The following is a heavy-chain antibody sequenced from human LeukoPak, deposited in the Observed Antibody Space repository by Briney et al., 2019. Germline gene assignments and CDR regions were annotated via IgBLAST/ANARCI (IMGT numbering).Heavy chain of an antibody. Sequence: GTSLRLSCVTSGLTFTNHGFHWLRQAPAKELEWVAFVRNDGFDTYHSNSVKGRFSISRDDSKNTVYLQMNSLRAEDTALYYCARDRGKDYFGDWGQGTQVTVSS. V-gene: IGHV3-33*01. CDR2: VRNDGFDT. J-gene: IGHJ4*02. D-gene: IGHD4-23*01. CDR3: ARDRGKDYFGD. CDR1: GLTFTNHG.